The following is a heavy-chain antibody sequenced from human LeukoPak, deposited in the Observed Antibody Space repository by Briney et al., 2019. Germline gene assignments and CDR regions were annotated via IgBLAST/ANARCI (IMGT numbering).Heavy chain of an antibody. J-gene: IGHJ4*02. Sequence: PSETLSLTCAVSGHSISSSDYYWGWIRQPPGKGLEWIGSIYYSGSTYYNPSLKSRVTISVDTSKNQFSLKLSSVTAADTAVYYCARTGDTGYWGQGTLVTVSS. CDR3: ARTGDTGY. D-gene: IGHD7-27*01. CDR2: IYYSGST. V-gene: IGHV4-39*01. CDR1: GHSISSSDYY.